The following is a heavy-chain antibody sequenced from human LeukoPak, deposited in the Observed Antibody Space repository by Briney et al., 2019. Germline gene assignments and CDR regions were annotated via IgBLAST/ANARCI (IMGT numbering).Heavy chain of an antibody. CDR1: GGSFSGYY. V-gene: IGHV4-34*01. CDR2: INHSGST. J-gene: IGHJ6*03. CDR3: ARGPGGAAAPGLLLRCMDV. D-gene: IGHD6-13*01. Sequence: PSETLSLTCAVYGGSFSGYYWSWIRQPPGKGLEWIGEINHSGSTNYNPSLKSRVTISVDTSKNQFSLKLSSVTAADTAVYYCARGPGGAAAPGLLLRCMDVWGKGTTVTVSS.